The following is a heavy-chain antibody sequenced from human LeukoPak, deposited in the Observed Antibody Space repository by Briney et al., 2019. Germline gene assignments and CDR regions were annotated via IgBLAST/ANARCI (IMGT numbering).Heavy chain of an antibody. Sequence: SETLSLTCAVYGGSFSGYYWSWIRQPPGKGLEWIGEINHSGSTNYNPSLKSRFTISVDTYTNAFSLKLSSVTAADTAVYYCARGRLGYSSGWYDFGVNNWFDPWGQGTLVTVSS. CDR3: ARGRLGYSSGWYDFGVNNWFDP. V-gene: IGHV4-34*01. D-gene: IGHD6-19*01. J-gene: IGHJ5*02. CDR2: INHSGST. CDR1: GGSFSGYY.